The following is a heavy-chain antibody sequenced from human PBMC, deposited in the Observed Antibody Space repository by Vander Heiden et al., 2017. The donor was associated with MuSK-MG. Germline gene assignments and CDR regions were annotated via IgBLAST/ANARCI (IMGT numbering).Heavy chain of an antibody. CDR2: SSGDAGST. J-gene: IGHJ4*02. CDR1: GFTFTSYA. V-gene: IGHV3-64D*06. CDR3: MCSGRTCNY. Sequence: EVQLVESGGGLVQPGGSLRLPRSASGFTFTSYAMHWVRQAPGKGLEDVSASSGDAGSTYYAGSVKGRFTISRDNSKNTLYLQMSSLRAEDTAVYYCMCSGRTCNYWGQGTLVTVSS. D-gene: IGHD6-19*01.